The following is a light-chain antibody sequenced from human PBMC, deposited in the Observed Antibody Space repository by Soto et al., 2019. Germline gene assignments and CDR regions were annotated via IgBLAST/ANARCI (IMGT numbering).Light chain of an antibody. CDR1: QSLDKW. V-gene: IGKV1-5*01. CDR3: QQYTRYPYT. CDR2: DAS. Sequence: DIQMSKSPSTLSASVGDRVSISCRASQSLDKWLAWYQQKPGEAPKLLVSDASNLESGVSSRFTGSGSGTEFTLTISSLQPDDFATYYCQQYTRYPYTFGQGTKVDIK. J-gene: IGKJ2*01.